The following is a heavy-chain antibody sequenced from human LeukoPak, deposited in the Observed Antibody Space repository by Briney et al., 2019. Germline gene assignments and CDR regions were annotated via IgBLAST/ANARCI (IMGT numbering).Heavy chain of an antibody. CDR1: GLTVSTNY. J-gene: IGHJ4*02. Sequence: SGGSLRLSCAASGLTVSTNYMTWVRQAPGKGLEWVSIIHSDGSTYYADSVKGRFTISRDNYKNTLYLQMNSQRGEDTAMYYCARDLDYFDSSGSHRRRNYFDYWGQGTLVTVSS. CDR3: ARDLDYFDSSGSHRRRNYFDY. CDR2: IHSDGST. V-gene: IGHV3-53*01. D-gene: IGHD3-22*01.